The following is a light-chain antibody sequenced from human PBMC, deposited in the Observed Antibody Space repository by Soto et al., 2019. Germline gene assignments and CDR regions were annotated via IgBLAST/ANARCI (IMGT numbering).Light chain of an antibody. CDR1: RGIGNA. Sequence: GDRVTITCRPSRGIGNALAWYQQKPGTVPKLLIHSASTLQSGVPSRFSGSGSGTDFTLTISSLQPEDGASYYCQKYDSAQTFC. V-gene: IGKV1-27*01. J-gene: IGKJ1*01. CDR3: QKYDSAQT. CDR2: SAS.